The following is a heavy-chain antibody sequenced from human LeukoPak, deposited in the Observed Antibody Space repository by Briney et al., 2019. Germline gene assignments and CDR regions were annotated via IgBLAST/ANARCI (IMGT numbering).Heavy chain of an antibody. CDR3: ASRNKQEYFDSSDDAFDI. D-gene: IGHD3-22*01. J-gene: IGHJ3*02. Sequence: PSETLSLTCTVSGGSISSGGYYWSWIRQHPGKGLEWIGYIYYSGSTYYSPSLKRRATISVDTSKNQFSLKLSSVTAADTAVYYCASRNKQEYFDSSDDAFDIWGQGTKVTVSS. CDR1: GGSISSGGYY. V-gene: IGHV4-31*03. CDR2: IYYSGST.